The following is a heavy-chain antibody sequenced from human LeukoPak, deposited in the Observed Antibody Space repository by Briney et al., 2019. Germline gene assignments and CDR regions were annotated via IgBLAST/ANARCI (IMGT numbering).Heavy chain of an antibody. CDR2: INHSGST. CDR3: ARAFRGFDP. CDR1: GGSFSGHY. Sequence: PSETLSLTCAVYGGSFSGHYWSWIRQPPGKGLEWIGEINHSGSTNYNPSLKSRVTISVDTSKNQFSLKLSSVTAADTAVYYCARAFRGFDPWGQAKLVTVSS. J-gene: IGHJ5*02. V-gene: IGHV4-34*01.